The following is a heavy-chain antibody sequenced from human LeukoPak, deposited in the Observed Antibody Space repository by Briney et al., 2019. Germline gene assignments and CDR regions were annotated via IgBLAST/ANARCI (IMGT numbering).Heavy chain of an antibody. CDR3: ASTSGSYYPYYFDY. CDR2: ISSSSSYI. CDR1: GFTFSTYS. V-gene: IGHV3-21*01. D-gene: IGHD1-26*01. Sequence: PGGSLRLSCAAPGFTFSTYSMNWVRQAPGKGLEWVSSISSSSSYIYYADSMKGRFTISRDDAKNSLYLQMNSLRAEDTAVYYCASTSGSYYPYYFDYWGQGTLVTVSS. J-gene: IGHJ4*02.